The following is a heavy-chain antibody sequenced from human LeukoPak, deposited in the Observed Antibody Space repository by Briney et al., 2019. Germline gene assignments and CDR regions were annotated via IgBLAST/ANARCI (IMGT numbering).Heavy chain of an antibody. CDR3: AREGYYDLLVGYLFDY. CDR1: GGSISSGGYY. J-gene: IGHJ4*02. Sequence: SETLSLTCTVSGGSISSGGYYWSWIRQHPGKGLEWIWYIYYSGSTYYNPSLKSRVTISVDTSKNQFSLKLSSVTAADTAVYYCAREGYYDLLVGYLFDYWGQGTLVTVSS. V-gene: IGHV4-31*03. D-gene: IGHD3-9*01. CDR2: IYYSGST.